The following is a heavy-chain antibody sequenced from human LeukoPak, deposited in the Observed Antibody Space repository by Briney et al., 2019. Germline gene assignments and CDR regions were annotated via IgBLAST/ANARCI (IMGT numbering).Heavy chain of an antibody. CDR3: ATDLTMVRGVIIAGAGSDDAFDI. J-gene: IGHJ3*02. V-gene: IGHV1-2*06. CDR1: GYTFTGYY. CDR2: INPNSGGT. D-gene: IGHD3-10*01. Sequence: ASAEVSCKASGYTFTGYYMQWVRQAPGQGLEWMGRINPNSGGTNYAQKFQGRVTMTRDTSISTAYMELSRLRSDDTAVYYCATDLTMVRGVIIAGAGSDDAFDIWGQGTMVTVSS.